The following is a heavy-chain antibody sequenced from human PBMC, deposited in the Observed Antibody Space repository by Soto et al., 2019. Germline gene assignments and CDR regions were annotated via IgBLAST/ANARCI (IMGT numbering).Heavy chain of an antibody. CDR1: GFTFSSHV. J-gene: IGHJ4*02. Sequence: EVQLLESGGGLVQPGGSLRLSCAASGFTFSSHVMSWVRQAPGKGLEWVSGISTGGGSTDYADSAKGRFTISRDNSKNTLHLQMKSLRAEDTAVYYCARSREIIASAGSFDYWGQGTLVTVSS. V-gene: IGHV3-23*01. D-gene: IGHD6-25*01. CDR3: ARSREIIASAGSFDY. CDR2: ISTGGGST.